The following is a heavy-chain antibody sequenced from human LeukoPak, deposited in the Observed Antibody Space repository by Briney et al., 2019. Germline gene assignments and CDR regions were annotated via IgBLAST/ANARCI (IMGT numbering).Heavy chain of an antibody. D-gene: IGHD6-19*01. V-gene: IGHV3-74*01. Sequence: PGGSLRLSCAASGFTFSNYWMHWVRHAPGKGVVWVSRLSGDGSSTSYADSVKGRFTISRDNAKNTLYLQMNSLRAEDTAVYYCARVTSVAGTIFDYWGQGTLVTVSS. CDR2: LSGDGSST. CDR3: ARVTSVAGTIFDY. CDR1: GFTFSNYW. J-gene: IGHJ4*02.